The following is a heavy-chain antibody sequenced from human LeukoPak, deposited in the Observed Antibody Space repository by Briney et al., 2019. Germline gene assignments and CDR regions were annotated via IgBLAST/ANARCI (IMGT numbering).Heavy chain of an antibody. Sequence: ASVKVSCKASGYTFTGYYMHWVRQAPGQGLEWMGWINPNSGGTNYAQKFQGRVTMTRDTSISTAYMELSRLRSDDTAVYYCARPASPLYYYDSSDLGYWGQGTLVTVSS. J-gene: IGHJ4*02. CDR3: ARPASPLYYYDSSDLGY. CDR2: INPNSGGT. D-gene: IGHD3-22*01. V-gene: IGHV1-2*02. CDR1: GYTFTGYY.